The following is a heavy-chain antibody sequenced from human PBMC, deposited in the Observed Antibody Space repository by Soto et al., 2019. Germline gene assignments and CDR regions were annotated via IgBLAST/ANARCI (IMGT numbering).Heavy chain of an antibody. Sequence: GGSLRLSCAASGFTFSSYGMHWVRRAPGKGLEWVAVISYDGSNKYYADSVKGRFTISRDNSKNTLYLQMNSLRAEDTAVYYCAKGTTDFDYWGQGTLVTVSS. D-gene: IGHD4-17*01. CDR3: AKGTTDFDY. V-gene: IGHV3-30*18. CDR2: ISYDGSNK. CDR1: GFTFSSYG. J-gene: IGHJ4*02.